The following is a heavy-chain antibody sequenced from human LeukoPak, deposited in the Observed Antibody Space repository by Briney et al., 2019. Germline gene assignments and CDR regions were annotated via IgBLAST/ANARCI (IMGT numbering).Heavy chain of an antibody. CDR1: GFTFDSYA. V-gene: IGHV3-30*04. CDR2: VSSDGTYR. D-gene: IGHD3-16*01. CDR3: VRDRLRRPYYFDF. Sequence: GGSLRLSCAASGFTFDSYALHWVRQAPGKGLEWVALVSSDGTYRHYPDSVKDRFTISRDNSSNTLWLQIDSLRNEDTAVYYCVRDRLRRPYYFDFWGQGALVTVSS. J-gene: IGHJ4*02.